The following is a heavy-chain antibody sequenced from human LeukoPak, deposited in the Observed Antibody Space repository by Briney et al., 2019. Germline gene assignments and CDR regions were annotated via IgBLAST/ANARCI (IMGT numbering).Heavy chain of an antibody. Sequence: SETLSLTCTVSGGSISSYHWSWIRQPPGKGLEWIGYIYYTGSTNYNPSLESRVTISVDTSKNQFSLKLYSVTAADTAVYYCARGSSDNDYWGQGTLVTVSS. CDR1: GGSISSYH. J-gene: IGHJ4*02. CDR3: ARGSSDNDY. CDR2: IYYTGST. V-gene: IGHV4-59*01. D-gene: IGHD1-1*01.